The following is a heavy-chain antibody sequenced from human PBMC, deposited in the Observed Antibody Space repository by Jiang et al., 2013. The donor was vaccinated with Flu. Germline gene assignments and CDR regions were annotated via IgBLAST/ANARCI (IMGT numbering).Heavy chain of an antibody. J-gene: IGHJ3*02. CDR2: IYYSGSI. CDR3: ARHSTWIQLWPDAFDI. D-gene: IGHD5-18*01. CDR1: GGSISSYY. Sequence: LLKPSETLSLTCTVSGGSISSYYWSWVRQPPGKGLEWIGYIYYSGSINYNPSLKSRVTISVDTSNNQFSLKLSSVTAADTAVYYCARHSTWIQLWPDAFDIWGQGTMVTVSS. V-gene: IGHV4-59*08.